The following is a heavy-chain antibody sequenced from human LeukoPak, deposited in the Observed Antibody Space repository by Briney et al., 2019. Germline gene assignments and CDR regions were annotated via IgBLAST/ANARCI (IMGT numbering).Heavy chain of an antibody. CDR2: MNPNSGNT. D-gene: IGHD3-10*01. J-gene: IGHJ3*02. Sequence: ASVKVSCKASGYTFASYDINWVRQATGQGLEWMGWMNPNSGNTGYAQKFQGRVTMTRNTSISTAYMELSSLRSEDTAAYYCAISSYSTPDAFDIWGQETMVTVSS. CDR1: GYTFASYD. CDR3: AISSYSTPDAFDI. V-gene: IGHV1-8*01.